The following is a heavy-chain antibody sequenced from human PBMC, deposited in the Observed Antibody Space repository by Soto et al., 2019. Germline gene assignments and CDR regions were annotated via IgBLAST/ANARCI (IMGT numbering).Heavy chain of an antibody. CDR2: IHSDGSST. CDR1: GFTFSSYS. D-gene: IGHD3-22*01. CDR3: VRGDGDYYDGNGYLGRH. Sequence: PGGSLRLSCAASGFTFSSYSMNWVRQAPGKGLVWVSRIHSDGSSTTYADSVKGRFTISRDNAKNTLYLQMASLRVEDTAVYYCVRGDGDYYDGNGYLGRHWGQGTLVTVSS. J-gene: IGHJ4*02. V-gene: IGHV3-74*03.